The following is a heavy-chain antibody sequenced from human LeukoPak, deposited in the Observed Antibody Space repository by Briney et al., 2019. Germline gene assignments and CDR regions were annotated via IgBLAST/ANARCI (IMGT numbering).Heavy chain of an antibody. CDR1: GGTFSSYA. V-gene: IGHV1-8*02. CDR2: MNPNSGNT. J-gene: IGHJ6*02. Sequence: ASVKVSCKASGGTFSSYAISWVRQATGQGLEWMGWMNPNSGNTGYAQKFQGRVTMTRNTSISTAYMELSSLRSEDTAVYYCARVEMTMVRGVIVYYYYGMDVWGQGTTVTVSS. D-gene: IGHD3-10*01. CDR3: ARVEMTMVRGVIVYYYYGMDV.